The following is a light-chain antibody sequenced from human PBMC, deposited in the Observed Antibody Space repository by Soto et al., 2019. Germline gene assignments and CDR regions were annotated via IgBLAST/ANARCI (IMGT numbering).Light chain of an antibody. Sequence: EIVLTQSPATLSLSPGERATLSCRASQSVSSYLAWYQQKPGQAPRLLIYDASNRATGIPARFSGSGSGTDFTLTISSLQAEDVAGYYCQQYFSTQWTFGHGTKVEIK. CDR2: DAS. J-gene: IGKJ1*01. CDR3: QQYFSTQWT. CDR1: QSVSSY. V-gene: IGKV3-11*01.